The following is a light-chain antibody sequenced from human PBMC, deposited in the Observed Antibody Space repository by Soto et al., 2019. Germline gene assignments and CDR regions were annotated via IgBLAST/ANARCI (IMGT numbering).Light chain of an antibody. CDR3: QQYENYWT. J-gene: IGKJ1*01. V-gene: IGKV1-5*01. Sequence: DIQIAQSPSTMSATAGDRVTITCRSSQSISAWLAWYQQKPGKAPKLLIYDASNLESGVPSRFSGSGSGTEFTLTISNLQLDDFATYYCQQYENYWTLGQGTKVDIK. CDR1: QSISAW. CDR2: DAS.